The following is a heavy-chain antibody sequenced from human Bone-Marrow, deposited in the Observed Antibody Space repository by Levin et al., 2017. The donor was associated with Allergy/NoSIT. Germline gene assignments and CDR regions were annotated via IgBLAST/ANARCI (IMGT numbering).Heavy chain of an antibody. D-gene: IGHD1/OR15-1a*01. V-gene: IGHV4-34*01. J-gene: IGHJ6*02. CDR2: INHSGFT. CDR3: ARGRREAVWTKSILNYFYYGMDV. Sequence: ASETLSLTCAVSGGSFSDYVWIWIRQSPGKGPEWIGQINHSGFTDYNPSLKSRVTISLDTPKSQFSLRLRSVTAADAAKSYCARGRREAVWTKSILNYFYYGMDVWGQGTTVAVSS. CDR1: GGSFSDYV.